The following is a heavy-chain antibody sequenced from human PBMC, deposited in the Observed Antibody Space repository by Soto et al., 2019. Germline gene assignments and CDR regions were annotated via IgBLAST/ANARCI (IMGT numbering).Heavy chain of an antibody. D-gene: IGHD6-6*01. Sequence: EVQLVESGGGLVKPGGSLRLSCAASGFTFSSYSMNWVRQAPGKGLEWVSSISSSSSYIYYADSVKGRFTISRDNAKNSLYLQMNSLRAEDTAVYYCARAGRQLGSPLYYYYYGMDVWGQGTTVTVSS. CDR2: ISSSSSYI. J-gene: IGHJ6*02. CDR3: ARAGRQLGSPLYYYYYGMDV. CDR1: GFTFSSYS. V-gene: IGHV3-21*01.